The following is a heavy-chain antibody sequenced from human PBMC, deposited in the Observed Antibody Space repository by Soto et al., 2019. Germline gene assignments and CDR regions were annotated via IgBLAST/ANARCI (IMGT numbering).Heavy chain of an antibody. V-gene: IGHV3-23*01. CDR3: AKDMDILMMYYFDY. J-gene: IGHJ4*02. Sequence: SGGSLRLSCAASGFTFSSYAMSWVRQVPGKGLDWVSSISDSGGSAYYADSGKGRFTISRDNSKNTLYLQMNSLRAEDTAVYFCAKDMDILMMYYFDYWGQGALVTVSS. CDR1: GFTFSSYA. CDR2: ISDSGGSA. D-gene: IGHD5-12*01.